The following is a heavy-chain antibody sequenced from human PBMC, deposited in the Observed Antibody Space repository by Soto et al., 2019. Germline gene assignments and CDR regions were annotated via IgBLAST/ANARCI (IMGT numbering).Heavy chain of an antibody. Sequence: PSETLSLTCAVYGGSFSGYYWSWIRQPPGKGLEWIGEINHSGSTNYNPSLKSRVTISVDTSKNQFSLKLSSVTAADTAVYYCAGRSILWLGELPLWFDPGGKGTLVTVSS. J-gene: IGHJ5*02. CDR3: AGRSILWLGELPLWFDP. D-gene: IGHD3-10*01. V-gene: IGHV4-34*01. CDR2: INHSGST. CDR1: GGSFSGYY.